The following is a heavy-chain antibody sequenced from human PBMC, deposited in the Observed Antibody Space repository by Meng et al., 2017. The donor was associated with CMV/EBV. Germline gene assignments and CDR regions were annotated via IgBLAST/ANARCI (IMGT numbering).Heavy chain of an antibody. Sequence: TFSSYSMNWVRQAPGEGLDWVSCISSSSSYICYADSVQDRFTISRDNAKTSLYLQMNSLRAEDTAVYYCARDAYHSDFWGDRTSIDYWGQGTLVTVSS. J-gene: IGHJ4*02. D-gene: IGHD3-3*01. CDR2: ISSSSSYI. V-gene: IGHV3-21*01. CDR3: ARDAYHSDFWGDRTSIDY. CDR1: TFSSYS.